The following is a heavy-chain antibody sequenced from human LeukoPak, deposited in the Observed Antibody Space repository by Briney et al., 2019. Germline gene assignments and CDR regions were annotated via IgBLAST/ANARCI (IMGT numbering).Heavy chain of an antibody. CDR3: GSGPVGTTVP. Sequence: RAGGSLRLSCAASGFTFSSYAMSWVRQAPGQGLEWVSAISGSGSHANYAESVKGRFTISRDNSKNTLYLQMHSLIAADTAVYYCGSGPVGTTVPWGQGTLVTVSS. V-gene: IGHV3-23*01. J-gene: IGHJ5*02. D-gene: IGHD1-1*01. CDR2: ISGSGSHA. CDR1: GFTFSSYA.